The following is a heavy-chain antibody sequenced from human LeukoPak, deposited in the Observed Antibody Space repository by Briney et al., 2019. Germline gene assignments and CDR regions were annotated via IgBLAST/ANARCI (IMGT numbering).Heavy chain of an antibody. CDR2: ISGSADST. D-gene: IGHD6-19*01. J-gene: IGHJ4*02. CDR3: ARTREEWQVLDY. Sequence: GGSLRLSCAASGFSFSSYAMSWVRQAPGKGLEWVSSISGSADSTYYADSVKGRFTISRDNSKNTLYLQMNSLRAEDTAVYYCARTREEWQVLDYWGQGTLSPSPQ. V-gene: IGHV3-23*01. CDR1: GFSFSSYA.